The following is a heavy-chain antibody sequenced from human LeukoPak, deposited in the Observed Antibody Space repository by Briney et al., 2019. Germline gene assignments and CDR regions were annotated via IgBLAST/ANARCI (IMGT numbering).Heavy chain of an antibody. D-gene: IGHD3-9*01. CDR2: INHGGST. CDR3: ARDNDMGFEY. V-gene: IGHV4-34*01. Sequence: SGTLSLTCAVYGGSFSGYYWSWIRQPPGKGLEWIGEINHGGSTNYNPSLKSRITMSVDTSKNQFSLKLSSVTAADTAVYYCARDNDMGFEYWGQGTLVTVSS. CDR1: GGSFSGYY. J-gene: IGHJ4*02.